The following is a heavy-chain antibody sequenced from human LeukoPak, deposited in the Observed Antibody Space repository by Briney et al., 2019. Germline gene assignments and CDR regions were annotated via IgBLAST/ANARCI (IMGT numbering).Heavy chain of an antibody. D-gene: IGHD6-13*01. Sequence: GGSLRLSCAASGFAFSNMNWVRQAPGKGLEWVSSISSSSSYIYYADSLKGRFTISRDNAKNSLYLQMNSLRAEDTAVYYCARFIAPAGYFDYWGQGTLVTVSS. CDR3: ARFIAPAGYFDY. V-gene: IGHV3-21*01. J-gene: IGHJ4*02. CDR2: ISSSSSYI. CDR1: GFAFSN.